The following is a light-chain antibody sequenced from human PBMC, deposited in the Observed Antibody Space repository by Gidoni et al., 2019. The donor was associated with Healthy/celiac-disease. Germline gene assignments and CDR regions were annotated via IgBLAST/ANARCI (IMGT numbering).Light chain of an antibody. V-gene: IGLV1-40*01. CDR3: QSYDSSPGVV. J-gene: IGLJ2*01. CDR1: SSNIGAGYD. CDR2: GNS. Sequence: QSVLTQPPSVSGAPGQRVTISCTGSSSNIGAGYDVHWYQQLPGTAPKLLSYGNSNRPSGVPDRFSGSKSGTSASLAITGLQAEDEADYYCQSYDSSPGVVFGGGTKLTVL.